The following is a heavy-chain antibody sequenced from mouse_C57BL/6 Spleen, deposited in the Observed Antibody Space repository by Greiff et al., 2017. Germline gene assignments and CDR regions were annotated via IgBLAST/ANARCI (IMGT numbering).Heavy chain of an antibody. J-gene: IGHJ3*01. CDR3: ARGTPIYYDSSWFAY. V-gene: IGHV3-1*01. D-gene: IGHD2-4*01. CDR2: ISYSGST. Sequence: VQLQQSGPGMVKPSQSLSLTCTVTGYSITSGYDWHWIRHFPGNKLEWMGYISYSGSTNYNPSLKSRISITHDTSKNHFFLKLNSVTTEDTATYYCARGTPIYYDSSWFAYWGQGTLVTVSA. CDR1: GYSITSGYD.